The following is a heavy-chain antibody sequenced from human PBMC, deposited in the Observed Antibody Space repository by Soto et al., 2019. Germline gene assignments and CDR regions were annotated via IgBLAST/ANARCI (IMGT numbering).Heavy chain of an antibody. V-gene: IGHV4-39*02. Sequence: NPSETLSLTCIVSGGSISNSGCYWGWIRQPPGKGLEWIGSIYDSGTTYYNPSLKSRVTVSVDTSKNHFSLRLTSVIAADTAVYYCARPRGLRFSVADVFDIWGQGAMVTVSS. CDR2: IYDSGTT. CDR3: ARPRGLRFSVADVFDI. D-gene: IGHD3-3*01. CDR1: GGSISNSGCY. J-gene: IGHJ3*02.